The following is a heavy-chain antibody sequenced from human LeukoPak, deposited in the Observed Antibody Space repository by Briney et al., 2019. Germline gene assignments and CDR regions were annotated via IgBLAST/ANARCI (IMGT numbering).Heavy chain of an antibody. CDR1: GYTFTSYG. CDR2: ISAYNGNT. V-gene: IGHV1-18*01. Sequence: GASVKVSCKASGYTFTSYGISWVRQAPGQGLEWMGWISAYNGNTNYAQKLQGRVTMTTDTSTSTAYMELRSLRSDDTAVYYCARAHRITMIVVVTPDYWGQGTLFTVSS. CDR3: ARAHRITMIVVVTPDY. J-gene: IGHJ4*02. D-gene: IGHD3-22*01.